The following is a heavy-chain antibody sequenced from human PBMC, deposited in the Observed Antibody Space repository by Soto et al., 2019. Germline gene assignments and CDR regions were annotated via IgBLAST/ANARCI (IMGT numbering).Heavy chain of an antibody. D-gene: IGHD6-19*01. Sequence: GASVKVSCKASGGTFSSYAISWVRQAPGQGLEWMGGIIPIFGTANYAQKFQGRVTITADESTSTAYMELSSLRSEDTAVYYCARIAVAESYYYYGMDVWGQGTPVTVYS. J-gene: IGHJ6*02. V-gene: IGHV1-69*13. CDR1: GGTFSSYA. CDR2: IIPIFGTA. CDR3: ARIAVAESYYYYGMDV.